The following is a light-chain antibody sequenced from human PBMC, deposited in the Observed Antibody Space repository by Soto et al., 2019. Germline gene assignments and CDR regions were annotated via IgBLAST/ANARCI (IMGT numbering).Light chain of an antibody. CDR1: QSVSSY. Sequence: EIVLTQSPATLSLSPGERATLSCRASQSVSSYLAWYQQKPGQAPRLLIYDASNRATGIPARFSGSVSGTDFTLTLSSLEPEDFAIYYCQQRSNWPPAITFGQGTRLEIK. V-gene: IGKV3-11*01. J-gene: IGKJ5*01. CDR2: DAS. CDR3: QQRSNWPPAIT.